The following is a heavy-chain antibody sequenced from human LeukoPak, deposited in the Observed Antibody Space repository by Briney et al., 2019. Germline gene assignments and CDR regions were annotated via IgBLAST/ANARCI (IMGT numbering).Heavy chain of an antibody. J-gene: IGHJ4*02. D-gene: IGHD2-15*01. Sequence: PGGSLRLSCAASGLTFSSHWMHWVRQAPGKGLVWVSRITNDGSSTTYADSVKGRFTISRDNAKNMLYLQVNSLRAEDTAVYYCARDRVVVVAATGEFDYWGQGTLVTVSS. V-gene: IGHV3-74*01. CDR1: GLTFSSHW. CDR3: ARDRVVVVAATGEFDY. CDR2: ITNDGSST.